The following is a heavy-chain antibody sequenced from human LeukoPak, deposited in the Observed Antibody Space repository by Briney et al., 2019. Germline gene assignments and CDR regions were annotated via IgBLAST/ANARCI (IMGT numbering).Heavy chain of an antibody. D-gene: IGHD1-14*01. J-gene: IGHJ4*02. V-gene: IGHV1-46*01. Sequence: ASVKVSCKASGYTFTNYYMHWVRQAPGQGLEWMGIINPSGGSTSYAQKFQGRVTMTRDTSTSTVYMELSSLRSEDTAVYYCARGGPNPGENYYFDYWGQGTLVTVSS. CDR3: ARGGPNPGENYYFDY. CDR2: INPSGGST. CDR1: GYTFTNYY.